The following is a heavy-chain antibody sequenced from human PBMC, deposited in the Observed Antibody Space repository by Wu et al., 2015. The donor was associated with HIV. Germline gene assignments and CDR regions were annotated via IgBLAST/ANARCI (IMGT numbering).Heavy chain of an antibody. Sequence: QVQLVQSGAEVKKPGASVKVSCKASGYTFTGYYMHWVRQAPGQGLEWMGWINPNSGGTNYAQKFQGRVTMTRDTSISTAYMELSRLRSDDTAVYYCARDDYDFWSGQGPYMDVWGKGTTVTVSS. CDR3: ARDDYDFWSGQGPYMDV. V-gene: IGHV1-2*02. CDR1: GYTFTGYY. CDR2: INPNSGGT. D-gene: IGHD3-3*01. J-gene: IGHJ6*03.